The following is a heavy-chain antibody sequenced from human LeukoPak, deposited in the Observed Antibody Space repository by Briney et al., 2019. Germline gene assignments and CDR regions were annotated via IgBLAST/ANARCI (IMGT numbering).Heavy chain of an antibody. J-gene: IGHJ4*02. V-gene: IGHV1-2*02. CDR2: INTNSGGT. Sequence: DSVKLACNVSGYSLTGYYMHWVRQAPGQGLEWMGWINTNSGGTNYTQKFQSRGTMTRDTSISTAYMELSRRRSHNTAVYYCARVGYCSSTSCHNFDYCGQRTLVTVSS. CDR3: ARVGYCSSTSCHNFDY. D-gene: IGHD2-2*01. CDR1: GYSLTGYY.